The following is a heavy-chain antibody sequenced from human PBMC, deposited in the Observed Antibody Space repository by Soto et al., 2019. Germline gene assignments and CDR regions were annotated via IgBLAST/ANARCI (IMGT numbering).Heavy chain of an antibody. J-gene: IGHJ4*02. CDR3: ARGRYGDY. CDR1: GYGFTTYG. CDR2: ISAHNGNT. D-gene: IGHD1-1*01. V-gene: IGHV1-18*01. Sequence: QIHLVQSGAEAKKPGASVKVSCKGSGYGFTTYGITWVRQAPGQGLEWMAWISAHNGNTNYAQKLQGRVTVTRDTSTSTAYMELRSLRSYDTAVYYCARGRYGDYWGQGALVTVSS.